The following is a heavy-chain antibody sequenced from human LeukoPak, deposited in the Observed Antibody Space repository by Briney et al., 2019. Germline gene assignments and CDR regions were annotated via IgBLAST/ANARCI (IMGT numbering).Heavy chain of an antibody. Sequence: GGSLRLSCAASGFTFDDYGMSWVRQAPGKGLEWVSAISGSGGSTYYADSVKGRFTISRDNSKNTLYLQMNSLRAEDTAVYYCARDSKTIGFGELLPSYFDYWGQGTLVTVSS. CDR1: GFTFDDYG. D-gene: IGHD3-10*01. CDR3: ARDSKTIGFGELLPSYFDY. J-gene: IGHJ4*02. CDR2: ISGSGGST. V-gene: IGHV3-23*01.